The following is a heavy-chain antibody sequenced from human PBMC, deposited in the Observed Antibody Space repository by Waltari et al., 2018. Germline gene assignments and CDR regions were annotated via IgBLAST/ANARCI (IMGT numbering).Heavy chain of an antibody. V-gene: IGHV3-30*18. Sequence: QVQLVESGGGVVQPGRSLRLSCAAAGFTFSSYGMHWVRPAPGKGLEWVAGISYDGSNKYYADSVKGRFTISRDNSKNTLYLQMNSLRAEDTAVYYCAKDERREVTTSQFDYWGQGTLVTVSS. CDR2: ISYDGSNK. CDR3: AKDERREVTTSQFDY. J-gene: IGHJ4*02. D-gene: IGHD4-17*01. CDR1: GFTFSSYG.